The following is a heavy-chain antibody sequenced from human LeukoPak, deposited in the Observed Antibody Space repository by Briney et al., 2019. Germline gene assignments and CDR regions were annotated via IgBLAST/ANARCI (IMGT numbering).Heavy chain of an antibody. CDR1: GFTFSSYS. CDR2: ISSSSSYI. J-gene: IGHJ4*02. CDR3: ANAPLYSSSWYGGED. D-gene: IGHD6-13*01. V-gene: IGHV3-21*01. Sequence: GGSLRLSCAASGFTFSSYSMNWVRQAPGKGLEWVSSISSSSSYIYYADSVKGRFTISRDNAKNSLYLQMNSLRAEDTAVYYCANAPLYSSSWYGGEDWGQGTLVTVSS.